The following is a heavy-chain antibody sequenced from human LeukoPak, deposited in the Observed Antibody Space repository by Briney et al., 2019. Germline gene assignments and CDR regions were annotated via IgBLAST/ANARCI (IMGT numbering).Heavy chain of an antibody. CDR1: GYTFTSYD. CDR2: MNPNSGNT. CDR3: ARDYTNYDFWSGYYMFSSFYGMDV. V-gene: IGHV1-8*01. Sequence: ASVKVSCKASGYTFTSYDINWVRQATGQGLEWMGWMNPNSGNTGYAQKFQGRVTMTTDTSTSTAYMELRSLRSDDTAVYYCARDYTNYDFWSGYYMFSSFYGMDVWGQGTTVTVSS. J-gene: IGHJ6*02. D-gene: IGHD3-3*01.